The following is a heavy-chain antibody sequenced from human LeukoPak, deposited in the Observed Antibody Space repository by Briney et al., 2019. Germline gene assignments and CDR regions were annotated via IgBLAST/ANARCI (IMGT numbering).Heavy chain of an antibody. CDR2: IYSGGST. V-gene: IGHV3-53*01. Sequence: GGSLRLSCAVSGFTVSRNYMSWVRQAPGKGLEWVSVIYSGGSTDYADSVKGRFTISRDNSKNTLYLQMNSLRAEDTAVYYCAKEALNYYDSSGYYNPWDYWGQGTLVTVSS. J-gene: IGHJ4*02. CDR3: AKEALNYYDSSGYYNPWDY. D-gene: IGHD3-22*01. CDR1: GFTVSRNY.